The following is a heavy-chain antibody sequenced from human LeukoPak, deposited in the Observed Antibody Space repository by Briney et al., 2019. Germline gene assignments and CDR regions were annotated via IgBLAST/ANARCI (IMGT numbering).Heavy chain of an antibody. CDR2: IDSSSGYI. J-gene: IGHJ5*02. CDR3: ARHGMVRGVIITFRQNWFDP. V-gene: IGHV3-21*01. Sequence: PGGSLRLSCAASGFTFGTYAMSWVRQPPGKGLEWVSSIDSSSGYISYADSVKGRFTISRDNARNSLFLQMSSLRDDDTAVYYCARHGMVRGVIITFRQNWFDPWGQGTLVTVSS. CDR1: GFTFGTYA. D-gene: IGHD3-10*01.